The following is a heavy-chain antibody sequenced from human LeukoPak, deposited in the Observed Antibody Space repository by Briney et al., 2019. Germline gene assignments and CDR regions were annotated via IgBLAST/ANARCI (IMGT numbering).Heavy chain of an antibody. CDR2: TSGSGGRT. CDR3: AKDRDQRAQCYYYYYGMDV. Sequence: GGSLRLSCAASGSTFSDYAMTWVRQAPGKGLEWVSGTSGSGGRTNYADSVKGRFTISRDNSKNTLYLQMNSLRVEDKAVYYCAKDRDQRAQCYYYYYGMDVWGQGTTVTVSS. CDR1: GSTFSDYA. V-gene: IGHV3-23*01. D-gene: IGHD2-2*01. J-gene: IGHJ6*02.